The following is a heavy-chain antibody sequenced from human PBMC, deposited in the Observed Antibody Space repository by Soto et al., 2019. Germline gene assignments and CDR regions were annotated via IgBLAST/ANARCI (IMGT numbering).Heavy chain of an antibody. Sequence: ASVKVSCKASGYTFTGYYMHWVRQAPGQGLEWMGWINPNSGGTNYAQKFQGWVTMTRDTSISTADMELSRLRSDDTAVYYCARMGNPGIAAAGTRSYYYYYVMDVWGQGTTVTVSS. CDR1: GYTFTGYY. CDR2: INPNSGGT. CDR3: ARMGNPGIAAAGTRSYYYYYVMDV. V-gene: IGHV1-2*04. D-gene: IGHD6-13*01. J-gene: IGHJ6*02.